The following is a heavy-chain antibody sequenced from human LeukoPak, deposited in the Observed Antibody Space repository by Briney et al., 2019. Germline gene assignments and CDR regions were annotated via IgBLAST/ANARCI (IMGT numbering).Heavy chain of an antibody. Sequence: GGSLRLSCAASGFSVSSNYITWVRQAPGKGLEWVSVIYSDGSTKYADSVKARFTISRDNSKNTVYLQMNSLRVEDTAVYYCARATLDNWGQGTLVTVS. V-gene: IGHV3-53*01. CDR2: IYSDGST. J-gene: IGHJ4*02. CDR3: ARATLDN. CDR1: GFSVSSNY.